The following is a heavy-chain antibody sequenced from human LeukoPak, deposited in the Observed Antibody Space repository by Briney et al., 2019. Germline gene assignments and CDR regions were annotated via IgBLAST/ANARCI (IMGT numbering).Heavy chain of an antibody. CDR1: GGTFSSYA. D-gene: IGHD3-10*01. Sequence: SVKVSCKASGGTFSSYAISWVRQAPGQGFEWMGRIIPILGIANYAQKFQGRVTITADKSTSTAYMELSSLRSEDTAVYYCASGFAPRGVIITSTYYFDYWGQGTLVTVSS. J-gene: IGHJ4*02. CDR2: IIPILGIA. V-gene: IGHV1-69*04. CDR3: ASGFAPRGVIITSTYYFDY.